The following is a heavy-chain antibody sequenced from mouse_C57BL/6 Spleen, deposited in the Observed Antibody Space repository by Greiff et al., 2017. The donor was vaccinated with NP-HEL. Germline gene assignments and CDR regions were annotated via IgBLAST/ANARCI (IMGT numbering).Heavy chain of an antibody. D-gene: IGHD1-1*01. J-gene: IGHJ3*01. CDR2: IDPENGDT. Sequence: EVQLQQSGAELVRPGASVKLSCTASGFNIKDDYMHWVKQRPEQGLEWIGWIDPENGDTEYASKFQGKATITADTSSNTAYLQLSSPTSEDTAVYYCTTWGYYGSSPAWFAYWGQGTLVTVSA. CDR3: TTWGYYGSSPAWFAY. CDR1: GFNIKDDY. V-gene: IGHV14-4*01.